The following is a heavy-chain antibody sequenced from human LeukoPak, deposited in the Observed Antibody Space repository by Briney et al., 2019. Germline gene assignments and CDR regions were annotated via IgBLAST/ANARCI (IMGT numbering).Heavy chain of an antibody. V-gene: IGHV4-59*01. D-gene: IGHD3-10*01. J-gene: IGHJ5*02. CDR3: ARGFPIHYYGSGSYSRHWFDP. CDR1: GGSISSYY. Sequence: SETLSLTCTVSGGSISSYYWSWIRQPPGKGLEWIGYIYYSGSTNYNPSLKSRVTISVDTSKNQFSLKLSSVTAADTAAYYCARGFPIHYYGSGSYSRHWFDPWGQGTLVTVSS. CDR2: IYYSGST.